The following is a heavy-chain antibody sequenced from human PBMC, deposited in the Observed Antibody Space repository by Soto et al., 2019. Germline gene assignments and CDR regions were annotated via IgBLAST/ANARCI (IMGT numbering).Heavy chain of an antibody. D-gene: IGHD2-8*01. Sequence: GGSLRLSCAASGFTFSNAWMNWVRQAPGKGLEWVGRIKSKTDGGTTDYAAPVKGRFTISRDDSENTLYLQMNSLKTEDTAVYYCTTARMVRYYYYGMDVWGQGTTVTVSS. V-gene: IGHV3-15*07. CDR3: TTARMVRYYYYGMDV. CDR2: IKSKTDGGTT. CDR1: GFTFSNAW. J-gene: IGHJ6*02.